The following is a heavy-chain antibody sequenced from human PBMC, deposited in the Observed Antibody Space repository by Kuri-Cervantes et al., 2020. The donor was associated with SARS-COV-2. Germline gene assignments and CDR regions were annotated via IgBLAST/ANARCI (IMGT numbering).Heavy chain of an antibody. V-gene: IGHV3-30*02. CDR1: GFTFSTHG. CDR2: IRYDGTKN. D-gene: IGHD3-3*01. CDR3: AKLYGGEVEGTIFGLGNYYYYYMDV. Sequence: GESLKISCAASGFTFSTHGMHWLRQAPGKGLEWVAFIRYDGTKNFYLDSVKGRFTISRDNSKSTLYLQMNSLRAEDTAVYYCAKLYGGEVEGTIFGLGNYYYYYMDVWGKGTTVTVSS. J-gene: IGHJ6*03.